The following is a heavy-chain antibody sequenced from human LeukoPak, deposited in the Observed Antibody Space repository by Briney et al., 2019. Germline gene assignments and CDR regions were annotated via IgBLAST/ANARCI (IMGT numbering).Heavy chain of an antibody. Sequence: PGGSLRLSCAASGFTFSSYAMNWVRQAPGKGLEWVSSISGSGVGTYYADSVKGRFTISRDNSKNTLYLQMNSLRVEDTAVYYCAKATYCSSSSCKPGLYYYYYMDVWGKGTTVTVSS. CDR3: AKATYCSSSSCKPGLYYYYYMDV. D-gene: IGHD2-2*01. J-gene: IGHJ6*03. CDR2: ISGSGVGT. CDR1: GFTFSSYA. V-gene: IGHV3-23*01.